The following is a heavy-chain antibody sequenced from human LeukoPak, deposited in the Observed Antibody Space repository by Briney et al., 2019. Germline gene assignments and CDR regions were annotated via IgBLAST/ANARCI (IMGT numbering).Heavy chain of an antibody. D-gene: IGHD2-2*01. CDR3: AKASYQLPERNAFDI. V-gene: IGHV3-30*02. CDR2: IRYDGSNK. Sequence: PGGSLRLSCAASGFTFSSYGMHWVRQAPGKGLEWVAFIRYDGSNKYYADSVKGRFTISRDNSKNTLYLQMNSLRAEDTAVYYCAKASYQLPERNAFDIWGQGTMVTVSS. J-gene: IGHJ3*02. CDR1: GFTFSSYG.